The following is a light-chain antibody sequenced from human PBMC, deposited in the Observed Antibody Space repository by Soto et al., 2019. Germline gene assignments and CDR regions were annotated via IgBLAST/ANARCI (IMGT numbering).Light chain of an antibody. Sequence: DIQMTQSPSSLSASVGDRVTITCQASQDISNYLNWYQQKPGKAPKLLIYDASNLETGVPSRFSVSGSGTDFTFTISSLQPEDIATYYCYQYDNRPLNFGGGTKVEIK. CDR2: DAS. V-gene: IGKV1-33*01. J-gene: IGKJ4*01. CDR1: QDISNY. CDR3: YQYDNRPLN.